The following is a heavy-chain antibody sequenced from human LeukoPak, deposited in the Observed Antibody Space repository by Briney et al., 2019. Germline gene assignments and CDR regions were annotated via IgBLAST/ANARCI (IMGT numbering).Heavy chain of an antibody. Sequence: GGSLRLSCAASGFTFSSYEMHWVRQATGQGLEWVSYISSSGSTIYYADTVKGRFTISRDTAKNSLYLQMNSLRAEDTAVYYCARAVSWGYWGQGTLVTVSS. V-gene: IGHV3-48*03. D-gene: IGHD7-27*01. CDR2: ISSSGSTI. CDR3: ARAVSWGY. CDR1: GFTFSSYE. J-gene: IGHJ4*02.